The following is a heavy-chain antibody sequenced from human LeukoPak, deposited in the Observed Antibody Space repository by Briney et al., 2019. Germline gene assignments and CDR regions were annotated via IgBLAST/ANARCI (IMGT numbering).Heavy chain of an antibody. J-gene: IGHJ5*02. CDR1: GYTFTNYA. CDR3: ARLTYYYDSSGQNWFDP. Sequence: ASVKVSCKASGYTFTNYAMHWVRQAPEQRLEWMGWINAGNGNTKYSQKFQGRVTITRDTSASTAYMEVSSLRSEDTAVYYCARLTYYYDSSGQNWFDPWGQGTLVTVSS. V-gene: IGHV1-3*01. D-gene: IGHD3-22*01. CDR2: INAGNGNT.